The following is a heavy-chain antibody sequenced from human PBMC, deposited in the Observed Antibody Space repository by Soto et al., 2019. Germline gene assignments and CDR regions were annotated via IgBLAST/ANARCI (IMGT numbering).Heavy chain of an antibody. J-gene: IGHJ6*02. D-gene: IGHD2-8*01. CDR1: GYSFTDYH. CDR3: ARGHSTDCSNGVCSFFYNHEMDV. Sequence: ASVKISCKASGYSFTDYHIHWVRQAPGQGLEWLGRINPKSGGTSTAQKFQGWVTMTRDRSISTVYMELTRLRSDDTAVYFCARGHSTDCSNGVCSFFYNHEMDVWGQGTTVTVSS. CDR2: INPKSGGT. V-gene: IGHV1-2*04.